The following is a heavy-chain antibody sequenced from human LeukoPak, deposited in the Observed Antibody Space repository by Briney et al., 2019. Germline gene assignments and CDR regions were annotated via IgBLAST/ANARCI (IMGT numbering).Heavy chain of an antibody. CDR2: IYYSGST. Sequence: SETLSLTCTVSGGSISSYYWSWIRQPPGKGLEWIGYIYYSGSTNYDPSLKSRVTISVDTSKNQFSLKLSSVTAADTAVYYCARVSDYYYGMDVWGQGTTVTVSS. CDR3: ARVSDYYYGMDV. CDR1: GGSISSYY. V-gene: IGHV4-59*01. J-gene: IGHJ6*02.